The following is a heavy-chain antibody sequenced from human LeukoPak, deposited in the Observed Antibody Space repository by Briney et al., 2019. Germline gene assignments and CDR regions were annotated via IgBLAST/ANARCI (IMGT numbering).Heavy chain of an antibody. J-gene: IGHJ3*01. CDR1: GYTFNSYP. D-gene: IGHD3-3*01. CDR2: ITADNFNT. Sequence: ASVKVSCKASGYTFNSYPLTWVRQAPGVGFEWVGWITADNFNTNYAQKFQGRVTLTKETSTNTAYMEMRSLMSDDTAVYYCARVRTPFGVVASPDALDVWGQGTAVTVPS. CDR3: ARVRTPFGVVASPDALDV. V-gene: IGHV1-18*01.